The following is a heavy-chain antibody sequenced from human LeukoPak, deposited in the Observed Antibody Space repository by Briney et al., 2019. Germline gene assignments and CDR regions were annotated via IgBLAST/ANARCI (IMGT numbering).Heavy chain of an antibody. V-gene: IGHV1-69*01. CDR3: AGGLYGDYDLAY. Sequence: ASVKVSCKASGGTFSSYAISWVRQAPGQGLEWMGRIIPIFGTANYAQKFQGGVTLTADESTSTAYTELSTLRSEDTSVYYCAGGLYGDYDLAYWGQGTLVTDSS. CDR2: IIPIFGTA. J-gene: IGHJ4*02. D-gene: IGHD4-17*01. CDR1: GGTFSSYA.